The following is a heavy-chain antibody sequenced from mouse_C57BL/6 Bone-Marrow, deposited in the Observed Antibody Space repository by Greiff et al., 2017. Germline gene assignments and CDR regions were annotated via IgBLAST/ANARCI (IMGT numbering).Heavy chain of an antibody. J-gene: IGHJ1*03. D-gene: IGHD2-5*01. V-gene: IGHV1-55*01. CDR3: ARPYYSNYWYFDV. CDR1: GYTFTSYW. CDR2: LYPGSGST. Sequence: QVQLQQPGAELVKPGASVKMSCKASGYTFTSYWITWVKPRPGQGLEWIGDLYPGSGSTNYNEKFKSKATLTVDTSSSTAYMQLSSLTSEDAAVYYCARPYYSNYWYFDVWGTGTTVTVSA.